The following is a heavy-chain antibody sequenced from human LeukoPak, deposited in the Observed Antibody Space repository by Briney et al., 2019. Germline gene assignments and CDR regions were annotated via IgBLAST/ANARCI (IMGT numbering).Heavy chain of an antibody. D-gene: IGHD3-22*01. V-gene: IGHV3-21*01. CDR2: ISSSSYI. CDR3: ARSPLYDSSGYYPTPFDY. CDR1: GFTFSSYS. J-gene: IGHJ4*02. Sequence: PGGSLRLSCAASGFTFSSYSMNWVRQAPGKGLEWVSSISSSSYIYYADSVKGRFTISRDNAKNSLYLQMNSLRAEDTAVYYCARSPLYDSSGYYPTPFDYWGQGTLVTVSS.